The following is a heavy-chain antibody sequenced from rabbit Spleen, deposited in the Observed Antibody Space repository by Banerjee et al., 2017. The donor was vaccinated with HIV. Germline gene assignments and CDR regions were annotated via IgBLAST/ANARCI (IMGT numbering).Heavy chain of an antibody. CDR2: IYTGGSGST. V-gene: IGHV1S40*01. CDR1: GFSFSDYYY. J-gene: IGHJ4*01. CDR3: ARDLASVVGWNFSL. Sequence: QSLEESGGDLVKPGTSLTLTCTASGFSFSDYYYIYWVRQAPGKGLEWIGCIYTGGSGSTAYASWAKGRFTISKTSSTTVTLQMTSLTAADTATYFCARDLASVVGWNFSLWGQGTLVTVS. D-gene: IGHD3-1*01.